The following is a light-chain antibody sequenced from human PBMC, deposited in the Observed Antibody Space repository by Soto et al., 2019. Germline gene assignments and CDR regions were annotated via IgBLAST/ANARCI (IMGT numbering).Light chain of an antibody. CDR3: QQRGNWPLPWT. V-gene: IGKV3-11*01. J-gene: IGKJ1*01. Sequence: EIVLTQSPATLSLSPGERATLSCRASQTVGNYLAWYQQKPGQVPRLLIYNASNRATGVPVRFSGSGSGTEFTLPIGSLEPEDFAVYYCQQRGNWPLPWTFGQGAKVEI. CDR1: QTVGNY. CDR2: NAS.